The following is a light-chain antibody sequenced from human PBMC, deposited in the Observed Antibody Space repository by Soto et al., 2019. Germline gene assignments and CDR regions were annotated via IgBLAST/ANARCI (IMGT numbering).Light chain of an antibody. CDR1: QSVSSN. CDR3: QQYNNWPPYT. J-gene: IGKJ2*01. CDR2: GAS. Sequence: EIVMTQSPATLSVSPGERATISCRASQSVSSNLAWYQQKPGQAPRLLIYGASTRATGIPARFSGSGSETEFTLTISSLQSEDFAVYYCQQYNNWPPYTFGQGTKLEIK. V-gene: IGKV3-15*01.